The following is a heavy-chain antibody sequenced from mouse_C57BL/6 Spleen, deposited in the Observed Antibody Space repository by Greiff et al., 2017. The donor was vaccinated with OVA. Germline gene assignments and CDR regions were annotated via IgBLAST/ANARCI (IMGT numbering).Heavy chain of an antibody. V-gene: IGHV1-15*01. Sequence: QVQLQQSGAELVRPGASVTLSCKASGYTFTDYEMHWVKQTPVHGLEWIGAIDPETGGTAYNQKFNGKAILTADKSSSTAYMELRSLTSEDSAFYYCTRNYYGSSNWYFDVWGTGTTVTVSS. CDR2: IDPETGGT. CDR1: GYTFTDYE. J-gene: IGHJ1*03. CDR3: TRNYYGSSNWYFDV. D-gene: IGHD1-1*01.